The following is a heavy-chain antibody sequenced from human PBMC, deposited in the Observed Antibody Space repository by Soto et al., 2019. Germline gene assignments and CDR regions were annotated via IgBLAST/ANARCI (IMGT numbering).Heavy chain of an antibody. CDR1: GFTFSSYG. CDR2: ISYDGSNK. CDR3: AKAVSSIQLWSFDY. D-gene: IGHD5-18*01. Sequence: GGSLRLSCAASGFTFSSYGMHWVRQAPGKGLEWVAVISYDGSNKYYADSVKGRFTISRDNSKNTLYLQMNSLRAEDTAVYYGAKAVSSIQLWSFDYWGQGTLVTVSS. V-gene: IGHV3-30*18. J-gene: IGHJ4*02.